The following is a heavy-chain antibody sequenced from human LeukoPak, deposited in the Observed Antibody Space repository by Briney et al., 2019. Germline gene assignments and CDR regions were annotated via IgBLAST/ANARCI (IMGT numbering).Heavy chain of an antibody. CDR1: GFTFRRYA. J-gene: IGHJ4*02. V-gene: IGHV3-23*01. Sequence: PGGSLRLSCAASGFTFRRYAMNWVRQAPGKGLEWISVISENGGRTYYADSVKGRFTISRDNTQNSLYLQMNNLRVEDTAVYYCAAGRGWLDYWGQGTLVTASS. CDR3: AAGRGWLDY. CDR2: ISENGGRT. D-gene: IGHD3-22*01.